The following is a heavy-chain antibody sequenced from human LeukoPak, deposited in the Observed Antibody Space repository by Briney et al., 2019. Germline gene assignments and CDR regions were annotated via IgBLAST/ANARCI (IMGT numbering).Heavy chain of an antibody. CDR1: GGSISTYN. V-gene: IGHV4-59*08. CDR2: ISYNGSP. CDR3: ARFRGTSSWHQEVFDY. J-gene: IGHJ4*02. D-gene: IGHD2-2*01. Sequence: ASETLSLTCSVSGGSISTYNWNWIRQPPGKGLEWIGYISYNGSPDYNPSFKSRVTMSVGTSKGHFSLKLTSLTAADTAVYYCARFRGTSSWHQEVFDYWGQGTLVTVSS.